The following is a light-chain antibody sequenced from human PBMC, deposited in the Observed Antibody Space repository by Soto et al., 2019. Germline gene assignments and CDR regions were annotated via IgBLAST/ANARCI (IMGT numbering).Light chain of an antibody. V-gene: IGKV1-5*03. J-gene: IGKJ2*01. CDR1: QSVDSW. CDR2: KAS. Sequence: DFQMTQSPSTLSASVGDRVTITCRASQSVDSWLAWYQQKPGKAPKVLIYKASTLESWVPSRFSGSGSGTEFTLTITNVQPEDVATYHCQQYSLFSPTTFGQGTRVEIK. CDR3: QQYSLFSPTT.